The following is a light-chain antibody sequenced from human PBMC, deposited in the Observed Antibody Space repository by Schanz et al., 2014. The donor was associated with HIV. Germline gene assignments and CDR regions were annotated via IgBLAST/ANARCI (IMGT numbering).Light chain of an antibody. J-gene: IGLJ3*02. Sequence: QSVLTQAPSASGTPGQRVTISCSGSSSDFKTNAVLWYQQLPGAAPRLVIYNTFHRPSVVPDRFSGSQSGSTASLTVSGLQPEDEADYYCAAWDDSLRGRVFGGGTKLTVL. CDR2: NTF. CDR1: SSDFKTNA. CDR3: AAWDDSLRGRV. V-gene: IGLV1-44*01.